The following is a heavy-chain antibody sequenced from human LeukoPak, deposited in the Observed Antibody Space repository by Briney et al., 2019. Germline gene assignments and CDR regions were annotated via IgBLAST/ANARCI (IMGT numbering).Heavy chain of an antibody. D-gene: IGHD5-24*01. CDR2: IYYSGST. J-gene: IGHJ2*01. Sequence: SETLSLTCSVSGSSISSNTYYWAWIRQPPGKGLEWIGNIYYSGSTYYNPSLKSRVTISVDTSKNQFSLKLSSVTAADTAVYYCAGYNDGPGYFDLWGRGTLVTVSS. CDR1: GSSISSNTYY. V-gene: IGHV4-39*01. CDR3: AGYNDGPGYFDL.